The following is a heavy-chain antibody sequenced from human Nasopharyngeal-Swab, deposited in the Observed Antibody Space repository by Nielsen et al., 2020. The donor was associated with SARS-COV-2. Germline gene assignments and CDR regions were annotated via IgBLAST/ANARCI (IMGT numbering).Heavy chain of an antibody. CDR3: AREIFSGYCSGTRCYGVIYYGMDV. V-gene: IGHV1-18*01. CDR1: GYTLSNYG. J-gene: IGHJ6*02. Sequence: ASAKVFCKASGYTLSNYGISWVRQTPGQGLEWMGWISVYNGDTNYAQKFQGRVTMTIDTSTSTAYMELRSLRPDDTAVYFCAREIFSGYCSGTRCYGVIYYGMDVWGQGTTVTVSS. D-gene: IGHD2-15*01. CDR2: ISVYNGDT.